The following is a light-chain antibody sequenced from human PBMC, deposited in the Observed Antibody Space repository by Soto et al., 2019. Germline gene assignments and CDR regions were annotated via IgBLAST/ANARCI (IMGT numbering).Light chain of an antibody. CDR3: QSYDSSLSGFYV. J-gene: IGLJ1*01. CDR1: SSNIGAGYD. CDR2: GNS. V-gene: IGLV1-40*01. Sequence: VLTQPPSVSGAPGQRVTISCTGSSSNIGAGYDVHWYQQLPGTAPKLLIYGNSNRPSGVPDRFSGSKSGTSASLAITGLQAEDEADYYCQSYDSSLSGFYVFGTGTKVTVL.